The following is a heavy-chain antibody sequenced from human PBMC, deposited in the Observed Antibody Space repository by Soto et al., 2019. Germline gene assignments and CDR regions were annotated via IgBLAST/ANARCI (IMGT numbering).Heavy chain of an antibody. D-gene: IGHD2-15*01. J-gene: IGHJ4*02. CDR3: ARRDIHRPIDY. Sequence: SETLSLTCTVSGDSISSGDYYWSWNRQPPGKGLEWIGYIYYSGTTYYNPSINRRDTMSVDTSKNQFSLNLTSVTDLYTDVYYCARRDIHRPIDYWGQGTLVTVSS. CDR1: GDSISSGDYY. CDR2: IYYSGTT. V-gene: IGHV4-30-4*01.